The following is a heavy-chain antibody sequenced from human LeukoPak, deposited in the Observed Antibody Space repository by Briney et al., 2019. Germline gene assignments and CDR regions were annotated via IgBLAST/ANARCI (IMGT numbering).Heavy chain of an antibody. D-gene: IGHD4-11*01. CDR1: GYTFTSYA. CDR2: INAGNGNT. V-gene: IGHV1-3*01. J-gene: IGHJ5*02. Sequence: ASVKVSCKASGYTFTSYAMHWVRQAPGQRLEWMGWINAGNGNTKYSQKFQGRVTITRDTSASTVYMELSSLRSEDTAVYYCARDGRAVTRNWFDPWGQGTLVTVSS. CDR3: ARDGRAVTRNWFDP.